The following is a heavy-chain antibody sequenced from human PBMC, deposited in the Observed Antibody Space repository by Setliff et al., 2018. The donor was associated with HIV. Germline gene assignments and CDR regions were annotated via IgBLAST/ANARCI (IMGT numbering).Heavy chain of an antibody. J-gene: IGHJ6*03. CDR1: GGTFSSFA. V-gene: IGHV1-69*05. CDR2: IIPIFGTA. D-gene: IGHD3-10*01. Sequence: SVKVSCKASGGTFSSFAISWVREAPGQGLEWMGGIIPIFGTANYAQKFQGRVTITTDESTTTAYMELRSLRSEDTAVYYCARETYYGSGSYLPTEYYYYYMDVWGKGTTVTVSS. CDR3: ARETYYGSGSYLPTEYYYYYMDV.